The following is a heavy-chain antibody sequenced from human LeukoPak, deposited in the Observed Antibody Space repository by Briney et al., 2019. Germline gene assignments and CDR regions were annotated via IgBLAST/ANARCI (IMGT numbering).Heavy chain of an antibody. D-gene: IGHD6-19*01. CDR2: IYYSGST. J-gene: IGHJ4*02. CDR1: GGSISSSSYY. Sequence: SETLSLTCTVSGGSISSSSYYWGWIRQPPGTGLEWIGSIYYSGSTYYNPSLKSPVTISVDTSKNQFSLKLSSVTAADTAVYYCARDDIAVAGTAGYWGQGTLVTVSS. V-gene: IGHV4-39*07. CDR3: ARDDIAVAGTAGY.